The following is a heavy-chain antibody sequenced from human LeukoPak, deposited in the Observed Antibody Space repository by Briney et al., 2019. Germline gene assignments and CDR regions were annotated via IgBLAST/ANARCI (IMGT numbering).Heavy chain of an antibody. J-gene: IGHJ5*02. V-gene: IGHV3-23*01. CDR1: GFTFGSYA. D-gene: IGHD5/OR15-5a*01. CDR3: AKEPLSEGWFDP. CDR2: MSGGGRNT. Sequence: GGSLRLSCAASGFTFGSYAMSWVRQAPGKGLEWVSGMSGGGRNTYYAESVKGRFTISGDNSNNTLYLQMNSLRAEDTAVYYCAKEPLSEGWFDPWGQGTLVTVSS.